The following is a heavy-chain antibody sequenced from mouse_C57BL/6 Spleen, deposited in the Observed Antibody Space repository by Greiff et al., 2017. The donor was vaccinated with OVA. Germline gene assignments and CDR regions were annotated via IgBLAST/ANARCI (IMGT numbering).Heavy chain of an antibody. D-gene: IGHD1-1*01. CDR1: GYTFTSYW. CDR3: ARDGTTVVERAWFAY. CDR2: INPSNGGT. Sequence: VKLQQPGTELVKPGASVKLSCKASGYTFTSYWMHWVKQRPGQGLEWIGNINPSNGGTNYNEKFKSKATLTVDKSSSTAYMQLSSLTSEDSAVYYCARDGTTVVERAWFAYWGQGTLVTVSA. J-gene: IGHJ3*01. V-gene: IGHV1-53*01.